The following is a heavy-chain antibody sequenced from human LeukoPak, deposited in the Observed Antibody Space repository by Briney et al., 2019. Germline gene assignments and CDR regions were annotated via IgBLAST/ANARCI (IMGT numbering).Heavy chain of an antibody. Sequence: SETLSLTCTVSGGSISSYYWSWIRQPPGKGLDWIGYIYYSGSTNYNPSLKSRVTISVDTSKNQFSLKLSSVTAADTAVYYCARWRIYSGSYEHYWGQGTLVTVSS. J-gene: IGHJ4*02. CDR2: IYYSGST. D-gene: IGHD1-26*01. V-gene: IGHV4-59*01. CDR3: ARWRIYSGSYEHY. CDR1: GGSISSYY.